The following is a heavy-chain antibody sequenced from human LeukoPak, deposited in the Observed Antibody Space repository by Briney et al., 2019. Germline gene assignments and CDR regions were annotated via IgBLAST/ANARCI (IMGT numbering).Heavy chain of an antibody. V-gene: IGHV1-24*01. J-gene: IGHJ4*02. D-gene: IGHD4-17*01. CDR3: ATVRIYGDYSHFDY. CDR1: GYTLTELS. Sequence: ASVKVSCKVSGYTLTELSMHWVRQAPGKGLEWMGGFDPEGGETIYAQKFQGRVTMTEDTSTDTAYMELSSLRSEDTAVYYCATVRIYGDYSHFDYWGQGTLVTVSS. CDR2: FDPEGGET.